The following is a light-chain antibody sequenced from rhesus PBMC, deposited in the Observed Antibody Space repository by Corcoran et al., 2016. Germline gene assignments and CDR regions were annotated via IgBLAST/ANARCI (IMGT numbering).Light chain of an antibody. Sequence: DIQMTQSPSSLSVSVGDRVTITCRASQGIYNYLNWYQQKRGEAPKPLFYYGSDLVAGVPLRFSGYRSGTDYTLTISSLQPEDVATYYCQQYNDFPVTFGGGTKVDLK. CDR3: QQYNDFPVT. J-gene: IGKJ4*01. V-gene: IGKV1-66*01. CDR1: QGIYNY. CDR2: YGS.